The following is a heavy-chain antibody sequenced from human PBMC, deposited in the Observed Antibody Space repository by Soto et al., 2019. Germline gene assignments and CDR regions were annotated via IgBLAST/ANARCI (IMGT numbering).Heavy chain of an antibody. V-gene: IGHV4-59*08. Sequence: SETLSLTCTVSGGSISSYYWSWIRQPPGKGLEWIGYIYYSGSTNYNPSLKSRVTISVDTSKNQFSLKLSSVTAADTAVYYCARHVDVYLGYFDYWGQGTLVTVSS. CDR2: IYYSGST. CDR1: GGSISSYY. CDR3: ARHVDVYLGYFDY. J-gene: IGHJ4*02. D-gene: IGHD1-20*01.